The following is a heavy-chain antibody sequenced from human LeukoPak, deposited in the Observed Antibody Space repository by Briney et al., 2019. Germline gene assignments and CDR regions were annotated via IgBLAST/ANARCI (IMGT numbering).Heavy chain of an antibody. D-gene: IGHD2-15*01. V-gene: IGHV4-39*01. CDR2: IYYSGST. CDR3: ARHVDGYYYYGMDV. J-gene: IGHJ6*02. CDR1: GGSISSSSYY. Sequence: SETLSLTCTVSGGSISSSSYYWGWIRQPPGKGLEWIGSIYYSGSTYYNPPLKSRVTISADTSKNQFSLKLSSVTAADTAVYYCARHVDGYYYYGMDVWGQGTTVTVSS.